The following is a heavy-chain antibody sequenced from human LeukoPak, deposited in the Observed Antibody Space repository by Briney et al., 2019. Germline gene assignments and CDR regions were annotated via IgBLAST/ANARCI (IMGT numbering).Heavy chain of an antibody. CDR3: ARGGSGYDPFDY. D-gene: IGHD5-12*01. Sequence: SETLSLTCTVSGGSVSSGSYYCSWIRQPPGKVLEWIGYIYYSGSTNYNPSLKSRVTISVDTSKNQFSLKLSSVTAADTAVYYCARGGSGYDPFDYWGQGTLVTVSS. J-gene: IGHJ4*02. CDR2: IYYSGST. CDR1: GGSVSSGSYY. V-gene: IGHV4-61*01.